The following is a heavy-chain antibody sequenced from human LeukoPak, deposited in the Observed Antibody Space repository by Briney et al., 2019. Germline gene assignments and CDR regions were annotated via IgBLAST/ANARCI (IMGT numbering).Heavy chain of an antibody. CDR1: GFTFSSYA. CDR3: AKDMGGEGYYYDSSGPFDI. D-gene: IGHD3-22*01. V-gene: IGHV3-30-3*01. CDR2: ISYDGSNK. J-gene: IGHJ3*02. Sequence: GGSLRLSCAASGFTFSSYAMHWVRQAPGKGLEWVAVISYDGSNKYYADSVKGRFTISRDNSKNTLYLQMNSLRAEDTALYYCAKDMGGEGYYYDSSGPFDIWGQGTMVTVSS.